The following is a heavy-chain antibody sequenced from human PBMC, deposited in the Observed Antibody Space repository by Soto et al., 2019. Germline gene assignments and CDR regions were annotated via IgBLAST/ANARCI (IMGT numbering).Heavy chain of an antibody. D-gene: IGHD5-12*01. CDR3: AKDSVDIVATISSV. CDR2: ISGSGGST. CDR1: GFTFSSYA. J-gene: IGHJ4*02. Sequence: GGSLRLSCAASGFTFSSYAMSWVRQAPGKGLEWVSAISGSGGSTYYADSVKGRFTISRDNSKNTLYLQMNSLRAEDTAVYYCAKDSVDIVATISSVGGQGTLVTVSS. V-gene: IGHV3-23*01.